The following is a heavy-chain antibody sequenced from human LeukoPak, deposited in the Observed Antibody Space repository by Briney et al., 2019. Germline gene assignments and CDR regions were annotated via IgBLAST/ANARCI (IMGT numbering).Heavy chain of an antibody. CDR3: ARVSIAVASMDAFDI. D-gene: IGHD6-19*01. J-gene: IGHJ3*02. CDR1: GFTVSSNY. CDR2: IYSGGST. Sequence: GGSLRLSCAASGFTVSSNYMSWVRQAPGKGLEWVSVIYSGGSTYYADSVRGRFTISRDNSKNTLYLQMNSLRAEDTAVYYCARVSIAVASMDAFDIWGQGTMVTVSS. V-gene: IGHV3-53*01.